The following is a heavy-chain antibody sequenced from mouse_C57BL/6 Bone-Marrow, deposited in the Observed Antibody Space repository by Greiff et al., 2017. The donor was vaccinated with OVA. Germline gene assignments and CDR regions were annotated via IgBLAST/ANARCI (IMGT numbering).Heavy chain of an antibody. CDR3: AREPYYYGSSSYSMDY. Sequence: EVMLVESEGGLVQPGSSMKLSCTASGFTFSDYYMAWVRQVPEKGLEWVANINYEGSSTYDLDACKSRFIISRDNAKNILYLQMRSLKSEDTAPYYCAREPYYYGSSSYSMDYWGQGTSVTVSS. CDR2: INYEGSST. D-gene: IGHD1-1*01. CDR1: GFTFSDYY. V-gene: IGHV5-16*01. J-gene: IGHJ4*01.